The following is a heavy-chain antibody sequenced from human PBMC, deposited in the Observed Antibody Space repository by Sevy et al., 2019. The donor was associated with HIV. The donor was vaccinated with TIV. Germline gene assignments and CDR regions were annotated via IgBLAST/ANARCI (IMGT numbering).Heavy chain of an antibody. V-gene: IGHV1-24*01. J-gene: IGHJ4*02. CDR2: FEPEDGET. Sequence: ASVKVSCKVSGYTLTELSKHWVRQAPGKGLEWMGSFEPEDGETVYAQKFQGRVTMTEDTSSDTAYMELSSLRSDDTAVYYCATTKDYYDSSGSPFDYWGQGTLVTVSS. CDR1: GYTLTELS. D-gene: IGHD3-22*01. CDR3: ATTKDYYDSSGSPFDY.